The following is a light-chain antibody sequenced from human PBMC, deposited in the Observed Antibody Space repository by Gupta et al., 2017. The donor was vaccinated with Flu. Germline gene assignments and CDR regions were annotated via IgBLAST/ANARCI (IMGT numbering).Light chain of an antibody. CDR3: NVRDDSGMV. Sequence: ALGQTVRITCQGDSLRRHHASWYQQKPGQAPVLVVFGKNDRPSGIPDRFSGSRSGNTAWLTITGAQAGDEADYYCNVRDDSGMVFGGGTKLTVV. J-gene: IGLJ3*02. CDR1: SLRRHH. CDR2: GKN. V-gene: IGLV3-19*01.